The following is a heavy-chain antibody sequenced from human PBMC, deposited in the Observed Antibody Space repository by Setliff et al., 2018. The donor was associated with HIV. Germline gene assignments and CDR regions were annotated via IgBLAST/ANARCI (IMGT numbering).Heavy chain of an antibody. CDR1: GGSISNSSYY. Sequence: SETLSLTCTVSGGSISNSSYYWSWIRQPAGKGLEWIGRIYTSGSTNYNPSLKSRVTISVDTSKNQFSLKLSSVTAADTAMYYCASSDANYYDSSGYPGAFDIWGQGTMVTVSS. CDR2: IYTSGST. D-gene: IGHD3-22*01. V-gene: IGHV4-61*02. CDR3: ASSDANYYDSSGYPGAFDI. J-gene: IGHJ3*02.